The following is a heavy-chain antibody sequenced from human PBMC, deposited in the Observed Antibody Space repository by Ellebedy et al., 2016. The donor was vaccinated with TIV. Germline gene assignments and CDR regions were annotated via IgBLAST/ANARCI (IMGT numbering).Heavy chain of an antibody. J-gene: IGHJ6*02. D-gene: IGHD4-17*01. CDR2: ISGSGGST. V-gene: IGHV3-23*01. CDR1: GFTFSSYS. CDR3: ARDRYGVVSGMDV. Sequence: PGGSLRLSCVASGFTFSSYSMNWVRQAPGKGLEWVSAISGSGGSTYYADSVKGRFTISRDNSKNTLYLQMNSLRAEDTAVYYCARDRYGVVSGMDVWGQGTTVTVSS.